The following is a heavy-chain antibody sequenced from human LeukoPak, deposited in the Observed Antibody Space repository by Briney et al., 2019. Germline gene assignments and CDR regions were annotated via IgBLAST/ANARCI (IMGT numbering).Heavy chain of an antibody. D-gene: IGHD3-9*01. CDR3: AKDFEFDILSSSVGADAFDI. CDR1: GLTFTSHA. Sequence: GGSLRLSCEVSGLTFTSHAMTWVRQAPGKGLEWVSTVSGSGGGTYYADSVKGRFTVSRDNSKNTLYLQMNSLRAEDTAVYYCAKDFEFDILSSSVGADAFDIWGQGTVVTVSS. J-gene: IGHJ3*02. CDR2: VSGSGGGT. V-gene: IGHV3-23*01.